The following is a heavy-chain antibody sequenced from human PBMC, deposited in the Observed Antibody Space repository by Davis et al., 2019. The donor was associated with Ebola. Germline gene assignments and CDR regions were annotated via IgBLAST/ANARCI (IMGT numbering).Heavy chain of an antibody. CDR3: ARHVIATPHAKHNVDY. D-gene: IGHD2-21*01. Sequence: SETLSLTCTVSCGSISSSSHYCGWIRQPPGKGLEWIGSIYYSGSTYYNPSLKSRVTISVDTSKNQFSLKLSSVTAADTAVYYCARHVIATPHAKHNVDYWGQGTLVTVSS. V-gene: IGHV4-39*01. CDR1: CGSISSSSHY. CDR2: IYYSGST. J-gene: IGHJ4*02.